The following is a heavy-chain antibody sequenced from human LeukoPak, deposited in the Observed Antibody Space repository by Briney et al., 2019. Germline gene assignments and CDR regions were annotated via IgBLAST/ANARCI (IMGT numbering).Heavy chain of an antibody. J-gene: IGHJ4*02. Sequence: GGSLRLSCAASGFTFSSYSMNWIRQAPGKGLEWVSSMSVGSGLIYYAESVKGRFTVSRDNAKKSLYLQMNSLRAEDTAVYYCARGGLGVGVDYWGQGTLVTVSS. CDR2: MSVGSGLI. CDR3: ARGGLGVGVDY. CDR1: GFTFSSYS. D-gene: IGHD3-3*01. V-gene: IGHV3-21*01.